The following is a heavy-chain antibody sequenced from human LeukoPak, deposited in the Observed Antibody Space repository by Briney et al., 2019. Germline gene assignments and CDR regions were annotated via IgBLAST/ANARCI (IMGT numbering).Heavy chain of an antibody. Sequence: GGSLRLSCAAPGFTFSRYAMNWVRQAPGKGLEWISYINSASSTIYYADSVKGRFTISRDNAKNSLYLQMNSLRDEDTAVYYCARAPNGASFLDYWGQGTLVTVSS. D-gene: IGHD4-17*01. CDR1: GFTFSRYA. CDR2: INSASSTI. V-gene: IGHV3-48*02. CDR3: ARAPNGASFLDY. J-gene: IGHJ4*02.